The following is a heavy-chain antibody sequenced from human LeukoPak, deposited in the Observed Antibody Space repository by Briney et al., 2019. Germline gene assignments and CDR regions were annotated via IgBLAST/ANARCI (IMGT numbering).Heavy chain of an antibody. V-gene: IGHV3-48*01. D-gene: IGHD2-2*01. CDR3: ARDRCSSTSCYWGEDFDY. J-gene: IGHJ4*02. Sequence: GGSLRLSCAASGFTFSSYSMNWVRQAPGKGLEWVSYISSSSSTIDYADSVKGRFTISRDNAKNSLYLQMNSLRAEDTAVYYCARDRCSSTSCYWGEDFDYWGQGTLVTVSS. CDR1: GFTFSSYS. CDR2: ISSSSSTI.